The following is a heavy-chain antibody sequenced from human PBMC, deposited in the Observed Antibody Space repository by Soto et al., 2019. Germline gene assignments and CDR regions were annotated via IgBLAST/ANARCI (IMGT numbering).Heavy chain of an antibody. J-gene: IGHJ6*02. CDR3: AKGGAGHYYYYGMDV. CDR1: GITFDDYA. V-gene: IGHV3-9*01. Sequence: AGGSLRLSCAATGITFDDYAMHWVRRAPGKGLEWVSGISWNSGSIGYADSVKGRFTISRDNAKNSLYLQMNSLRAEDTALYYCAKGGAGHYYYYGMDVWGQGTTVTVSS. CDR2: ISWNSGSI. D-gene: IGHD3-16*01.